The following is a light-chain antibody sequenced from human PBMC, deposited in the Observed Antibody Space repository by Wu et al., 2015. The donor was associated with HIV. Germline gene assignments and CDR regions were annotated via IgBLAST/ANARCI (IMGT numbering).Light chain of an antibody. J-gene: IGKJ3*01. V-gene: IGKV3-11*01. Sequence: EIVLTQSPATLSLFPGERATLSCRASQSVSSYLAWYQQKPGQAPRLLIYDASNRATGIPARFSGSGSGTDFTLTISSLEPEDFAVYYCQQRSNWPPITFGPWTNVGYQT. CDR2: DAS. CDR1: QSVSSY. CDR3: QQRSNWPPIT.